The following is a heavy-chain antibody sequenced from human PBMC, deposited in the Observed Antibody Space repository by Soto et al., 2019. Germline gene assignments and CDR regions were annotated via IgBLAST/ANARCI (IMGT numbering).Heavy chain of an antibody. CDR2: INQDVSVK. D-gene: IGHD6-13*01. J-gene: IGHJ4*02. CDR1: GFTFRSYW. Sequence: PGGSLRLSCAASGFTFRSYWMSWVRQAPGKGLEWVANINQDVSVKYSVDSVKGRFTISRDNAKNSLYLQMNSLGAEDTAVYYCAKVSYQSWSIDYWGQGTLVTVSS. V-gene: IGHV3-7*01. CDR3: AKVSYQSWSIDY.